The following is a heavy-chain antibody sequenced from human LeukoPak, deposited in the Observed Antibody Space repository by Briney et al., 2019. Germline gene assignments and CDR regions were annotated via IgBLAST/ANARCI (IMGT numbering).Heavy chain of an antibody. Sequence: SGGSLRLSCAASRFTFSGSTVHWVRQASGKGLDWVGHIRTKANNYATAYAASVKGRFTISRDDSKNTAYLQMNSLKIEDTAVYYCSRHEALPGDYWGQGTLVTVSS. CDR3: SRHEALPGDY. J-gene: IGHJ4*02. CDR2: IRTKANNYAT. D-gene: IGHD2-21*02. CDR1: RFTFSGST. V-gene: IGHV3-73*01.